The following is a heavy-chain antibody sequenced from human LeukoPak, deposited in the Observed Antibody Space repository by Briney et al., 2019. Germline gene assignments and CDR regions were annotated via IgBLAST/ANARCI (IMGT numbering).Heavy chain of an antibody. Sequence: ASVKVSCKASGYTFTGYYMHWVRQAPGQGLEWMGWMNPNSGNTGYAQKFQGRVTMTRNTSISTAYMELSSLRSEDTAVYYCARGQGVTTTRLFYWGQGTLVTVSS. D-gene: IGHD3-22*01. V-gene: IGHV1-8*02. J-gene: IGHJ4*02. CDR3: ARGQGVTTTRLFY. CDR2: MNPNSGNT. CDR1: GYTFTGYY.